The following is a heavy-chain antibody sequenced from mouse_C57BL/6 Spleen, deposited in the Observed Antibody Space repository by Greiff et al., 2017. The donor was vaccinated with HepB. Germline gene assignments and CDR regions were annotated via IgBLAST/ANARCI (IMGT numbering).Heavy chain of an antibody. CDR2: IYPGDGDT. D-gene: IGHD2-12*01. Sequence: QVQLKESGPELVKPGASVKISCKASGYAFSSSWMNWVKQRPGKGLEWIGRIYPGDGDTNYNGKFKGKATLTADKSSSTAYMQLSSLTSEDSAVYFCARGVPYDGFAYWGQGTLVTVSA. J-gene: IGHJ3*01. CDR3: ARGVPYDGFAY. V-gene: IGHV1-82*01. CDR1: GYAFSSSW.